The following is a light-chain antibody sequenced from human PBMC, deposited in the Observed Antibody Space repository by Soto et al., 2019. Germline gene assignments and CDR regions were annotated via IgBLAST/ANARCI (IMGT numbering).Light chain of an antibody. CDR1: SSNIGAGYE. CDR2: ENN. Sequence: QSVLTQPPSVSEAPGQRVTISCTGSSSNIGAGYEAHWYQQVPGTAPKLLIYENNNRPSGVPDRFSGPKSGTSASLAITGLQAEDEAEYYCQSYDSSLRGYVFGTGTKLTVL. V-gene: IGLV1-40*01. J-gene: IGLJ1*01. CDR3: QSYDSSLRGYV.